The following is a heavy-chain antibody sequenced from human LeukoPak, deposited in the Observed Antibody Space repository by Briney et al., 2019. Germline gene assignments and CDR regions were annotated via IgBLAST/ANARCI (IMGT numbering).Heavy chain of an antibody. V-gene: IGHV7-4-1*02. D-gene: IGHD5-18*01. CDR1: GYTFINYA. J-gene: IGHJ4*02. CDR3: ARGRGYSYGPYGYYFDY. CDR2: INTNNGRP. Sequence: GASVKVSCKASGYTFINYALNWVRQAPGQGPEWMGWINTNNGRPTYAPGFTGRFAFSVDTSVSTAYLQITSLKAEDTAVYYCARGRGYSYGPYGYYFDYWGQGTLVTVSS.